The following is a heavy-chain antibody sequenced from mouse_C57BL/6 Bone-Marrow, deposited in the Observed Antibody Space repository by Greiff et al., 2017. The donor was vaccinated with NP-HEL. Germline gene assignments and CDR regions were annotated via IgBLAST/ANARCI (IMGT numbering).Heavy chain of an antibody. D-gene: IGHD2-3*01. V-gene: IGHV10-3*01. CDR3: VKDGYCVGYAMDY. J-gene: IGHJ4*01. Sequence: EVKLMESGGGLVQPKGSLKLSCAASGFTFTTYAMHWVRQAPGKGLEWVARIRSKRSNYASYYADSVKDSFTISRDDSQSMLYLQMNNLKTEDTAKYYCVKDGYCVGYAMDYWGQGTSVTVSS. CDR2: IRSKRSNYAS. CDR1: GFTFTTYA.